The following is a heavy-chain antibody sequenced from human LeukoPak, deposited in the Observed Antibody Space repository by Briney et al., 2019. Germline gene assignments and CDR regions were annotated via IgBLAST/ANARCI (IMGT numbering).Heavy chain of an antibody. CDR1: GFTFSSYW. V-gene: IGHV3-7*05. CDR3: ARDLDQDTYYDFWSGYLFDY. D-gene: IGHD3-3*01. Sequence: GGSLRLSCAASGFTFSSYWMSWVRQAPGEGLEWVANIKQDGSEKYYVDSVKGRFTISRDNAKNSLYLQMNSLRAEDTAVYYCARDLDQDTYYDFWSGYLFDYWGQGTLVTVSS. CDR2: IKQDGSEK. J-gene: IGHJ4*02.